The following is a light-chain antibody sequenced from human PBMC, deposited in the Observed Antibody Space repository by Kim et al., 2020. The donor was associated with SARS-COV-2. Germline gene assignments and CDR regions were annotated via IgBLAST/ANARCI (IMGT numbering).Light chain of an antibody. CDR2: DDD. J-gene: IGLJ7*01. CDR3: QSYDSTTFAV. CDR1: SGSIDSHF. Sequence: KTVTIACTRSSGSIDSHFVQWFQQRTGSAPITVIYDDDQRPSGVPDRFSASVDTASNSASLIISGLRTEDEADYFCQSYDSTTFAVFGTGTPLTVL. V-gene: IGLV6-57*03.